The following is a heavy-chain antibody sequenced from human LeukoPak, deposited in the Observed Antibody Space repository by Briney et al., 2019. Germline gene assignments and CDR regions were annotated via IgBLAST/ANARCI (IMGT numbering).Heavy chain of an antibody. V-gene: IGHV3-21*01. J-gene: IGHJ4*02. D-gene: IGHD6-6*01. CDR1: GFTFSSYS. CDR3: ARDLDSSSSLFDY. Sequence: GGSLRLSCAASGFTFSSYSMNWVRQAPGKGLEWVSSISSSSYIYYADSVKGRFTISRDNAKNSLYLQMNSLRAEDTAVYYCARDLDSSSSLFDYWGQGTLVTVSS. CDR2: ISSSSYI.